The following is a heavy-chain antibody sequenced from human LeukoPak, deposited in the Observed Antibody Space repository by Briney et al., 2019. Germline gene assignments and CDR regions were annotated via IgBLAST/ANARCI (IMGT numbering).Heavy chain of an antibody. Sequence: PSETLSLTCTVSGGSISSSSYYWGWIRQPPVKGLEWIGSIYHSGSTYYNPSLKSRVTISVDTSKNQFSLKLNSVTAADTAVYYCAGSAYSTSPIDYWGQGTLVTVSS. CDR3: AGSAYSTSPIDY. D-gene: IGHD6-6*01. CDR1: GGSISSSSYY. V-gene: IGHV4-39*07. CDR2: IYHSGST. J-gene: IGHJ4*02.